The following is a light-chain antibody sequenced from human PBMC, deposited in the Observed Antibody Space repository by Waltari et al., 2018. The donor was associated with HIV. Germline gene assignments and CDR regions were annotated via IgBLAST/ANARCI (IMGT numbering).Light chain of an antibody. V-gene: IGLV2-14*01. CDR3: CSYTSGSTHV. CDR1: RSDVGDYTY. J-gene: IGLJ1*01. Sequence: QSALTQPASLSGSPGQSITLSCSGLRSDVGDYTYVPWYQQYQGKVPKLIIYDVKYRPSGVSNRFSGSKSSSAAFLNISGLQTEDEATYHCCSYTSGSTHVFGTGTEVTVL. CDR2: DVK.